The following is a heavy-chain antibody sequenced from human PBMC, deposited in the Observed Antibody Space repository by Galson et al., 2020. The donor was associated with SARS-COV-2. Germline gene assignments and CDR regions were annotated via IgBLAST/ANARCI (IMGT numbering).Heavy chain of an antibody. Sequence: GESLKISCAASGFTFSNAWMSWVRQAPGKGLEWVGRIKSKTDGGTTDYAAPVKGRFTISRDDSKNTLYLQMNSLKTEDTAVYYCTTDLYSSGWGVYYYYGMDVWGQGTTVTVSS. J-gene: IGHJ6*02. CDR1: GFTFSNAW. D-gene: IGHD6-19*01. V-gene: IGHV3-15*01. CDR2: IKSKTDGGTT. CDR3: TTDLYSSGWGVYYYYGMDV.